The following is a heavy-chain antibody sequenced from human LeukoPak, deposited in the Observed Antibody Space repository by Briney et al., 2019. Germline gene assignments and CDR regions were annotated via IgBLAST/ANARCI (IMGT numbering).Heavy chain of an antibody. CDR1: GFTVITND. CDR3: AKDAQRGFDYSNSLES. CDR2: LYSDGNT. J-gene: IGHJ5*01. D-gene: IGHD4-11*01. Sequence: GGSLRLSCAASGFTVITNDMTWVRQAPGKGLEWVSVLYSDGNTKYADSVQGRFTISRDNSMNTLYLQMNSLRAEDTAVYYCAKDAQRGFDYSNSLESWGQGTLVTVSS. V-gene: IGHV3-53*01.